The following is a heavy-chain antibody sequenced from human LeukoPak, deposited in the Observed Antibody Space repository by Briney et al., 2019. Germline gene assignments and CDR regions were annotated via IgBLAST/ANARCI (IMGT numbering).Heavy chain of an antibody. CDR3: ARGDIRDGYNFRY. Sequence: SQTLSLTCAISGDSVSSNSAAWNWLRQSPSRGLEWLGRTYYRSKWYNDYAVSVKSRITINPDTSKNQFSLQLNSVTPEDTAVYYCARGDIRDGYNFRYWGQVTLVTVSS. J-gene: IGHJ4*02. D-gene: IGHD5-24*01. V-gene: IGHV6-1*01. CDR1: GDSVSSNSAA. CDR2: TYYRSKWYN.